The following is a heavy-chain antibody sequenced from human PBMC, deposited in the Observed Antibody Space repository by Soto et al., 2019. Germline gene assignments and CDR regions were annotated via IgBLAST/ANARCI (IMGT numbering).Heavy chain of an antibody. CDR1: GFSLSNARMG. J-gene: IGHJ5*02. D-gene: IGHD4-4*01. V-gene: IGHV2-26*01. CDR2: IFSNDEK. CDR3: ARLTVTTYNWFDP. Sequence: QVTLKESGPVLVKPTETLTLTCTVSGFSLSNARMGVSWIRQPPGKALEWLAHIFSNDEKSYSTSLKSRLTXSXDXXKSQVVLTMTNMDPVDTATYYCARLTVTTYNWFDPWGQGTLVTVSS.